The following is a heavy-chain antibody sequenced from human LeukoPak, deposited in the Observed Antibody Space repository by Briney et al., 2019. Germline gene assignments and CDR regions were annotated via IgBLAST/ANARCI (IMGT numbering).Heavy chain of an antibody. CDR3: AREVGRITIFGVAVNWFDP. V-gene: IGHV4-4*07. D-gene: IGHD3-3*01. CDR1: GGSISSYY. J-gene: IGHJ5*02. CDR2: IYTSGST. Sequence: PSETLSLTCTVSGGSISSYYWSWIRQPAGKGLEWIGRIYTSGSTNYNPSLKSRVTMSVGTSKNQFSLKLSSVTAADTAVYYCAREVGRITIFGVAVNWFDPWGQGTLVTVSS.